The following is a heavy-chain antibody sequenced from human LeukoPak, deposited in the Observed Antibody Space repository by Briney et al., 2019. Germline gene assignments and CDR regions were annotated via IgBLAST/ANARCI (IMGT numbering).Heavy chain of an antibody. D-gene: IGHD1-1*01. CDR1: GGSISSGSYY. J-gene: IGHJ3*02. Sequence: PSQTLSLTCTVSGGSISSGSYYWSWIRQPAGKGLEWIGRIYTSGSTNYNPSLKSRVTISVDTSKNQFSLKLTSVTAADTAVYYCASYNGLAFDTLGQRTKVTGSS. CDR2: IYTSGST. V-gene: IGHV4-61*02. CDR3: ASYNGLAFDT.